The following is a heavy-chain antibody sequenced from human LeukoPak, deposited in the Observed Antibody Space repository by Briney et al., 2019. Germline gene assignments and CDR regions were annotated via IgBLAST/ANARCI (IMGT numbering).Heavy chain of an antibody. CDR3: ARDVGNDWENYFDY. D-gene: IGHD1-1*01. V-gene: IGHV4-59*01. J-gene: IGHJ4*02. CDR2: IYYSGST. Sequence: PSETLSLTCTVSGGSISSYCWSWIRQPPGKGLEWIGYIYYSGSTNYNPSLKSRVTISVDTSKNQFSLKLSSVTAADTAVYFCARDVGNDWENYFDYWGQGTLVTVSS. CDR1: GGSISSYC.